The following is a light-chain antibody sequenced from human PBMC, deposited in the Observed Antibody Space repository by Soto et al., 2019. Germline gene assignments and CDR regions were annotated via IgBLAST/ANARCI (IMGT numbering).Light chain of an antibody. CDR3: QHYGSSPGT. J-gene: IGKJ1*01. Sequence: IVLTQSPGTLSLSPGERATLSCRASQSVSSSYLAWYQQKPGQASRLLIYAASSRATGIPDRFSGSGSGTDFTLTISRLEPEDFAVYYCQHYGSSPGTFGQGTKVDIK. V-gene: IGKV3-20*01. CDR1: QSVSSSY. CDR2: AAS.